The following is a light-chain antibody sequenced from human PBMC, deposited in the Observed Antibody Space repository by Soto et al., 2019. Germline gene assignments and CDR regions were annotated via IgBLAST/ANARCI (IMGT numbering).Light chain of an antibody. CDR1: SSDVGGYNY. CDR3: SSYTRSSTSSV. J-gene: IGLJ1*01. V-gene: IGLV2-14*01. CDR2: EVS. Sequence: QSVLTQPASVSGSPGQSISMSCTGTSSDVGGYNYVSWYQQHPGKAPKLMIYEVSNRPSRVSNRFSGSKSGNTASMTISGLQAEDEADYYCSSYTRSSTSSVFGTGTKVTVL.